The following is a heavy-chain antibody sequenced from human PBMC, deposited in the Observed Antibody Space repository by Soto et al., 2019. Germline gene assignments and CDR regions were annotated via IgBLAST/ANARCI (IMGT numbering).Heavy chain of an antibody. CDR3: ARFGSSGWYVMKAFDI. Sequence: QVQLVQSGAEVKKPGASVKVSCKASGYTFTSYDINWVRQATGQGLEWMGWVNPNSCNTGYAQKFQGRVTMTRNTSISTAYMELSSLRSEDTAVYYCARFGSSGWYVMKAFDIWGQGTMVTVSS. D-gene: IGHD6-19*01. J-gene: IGHJ3*02. CDR1: GYTFTSYD. CDR2: VNPNSCNT. V-gene: IGHV1-8*01.